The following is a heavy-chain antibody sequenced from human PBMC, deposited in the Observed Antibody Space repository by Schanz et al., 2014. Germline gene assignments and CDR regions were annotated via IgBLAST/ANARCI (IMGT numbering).Heavy chain of an antibody. CDR3: AKVDRPRFYDRDV. CDR2: IIPILDKP. D-gene: IGHD2-2*03. Sequence: VKVSCKASGGTFSSSPLTWVRQAPGQGLQGMGRIIPILDKPNYAQKFQGGVTMTADKTQSTVYRDVSGVRAEDTGVYYCAKVDRPRFYDRDVWGQGRTXTGS. V-gene: IGHV1-69*04. J-gene: IGHJ6*02. CDR1: GGTFSSSP.